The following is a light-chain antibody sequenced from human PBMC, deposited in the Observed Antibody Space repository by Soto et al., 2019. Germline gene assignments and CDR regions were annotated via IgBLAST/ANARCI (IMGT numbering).Light chain of an antibody. V-gene: IGKV1-39*01. CDR2: DAS. Sequence: DVQMTQSPSSLSASVGDTITITCQATQDISNYLNWYQQKPGEAPKLLIYDASSLQSGVPSRFSGSGSGTDFTLTISSLQPEDFATYYCQQSYSTPPTFGQGTKVDIK. CDR1: QDISNY. J-gene: IGKJ1*01. CDR3: QQSYSTPPT.